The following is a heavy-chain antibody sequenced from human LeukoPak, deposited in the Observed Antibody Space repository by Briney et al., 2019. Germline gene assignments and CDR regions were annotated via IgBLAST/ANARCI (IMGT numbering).Heavy chain of an antibody. Sequence: PGGSLRLSCAASGLTFSTSGLYWVRQAPGKGLQWVAVISNDGSNKYYADSVKGRFTISRDNSKNTLSLQMNSLRTEDTAVYHCARGHTAMDAFDIWGQGTMVTVSS. CDR3: ARGHTAMDAFDI. CDR1: GLTFSTSG. CDR2: ISNDGSNK. J-gene: IGHJ3*02. D-gene: IGHD5-18*01. V-gene: IGHV3-30-3*01.